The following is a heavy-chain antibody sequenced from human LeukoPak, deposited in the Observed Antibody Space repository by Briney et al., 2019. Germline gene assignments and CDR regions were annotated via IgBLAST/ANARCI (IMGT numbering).Heavy chain of an antibody. J-gene: IGHJ4*02. D-gene: IGHD3-10*01. CDR3: ARLITMVRVVDY. V-gene: IGHV1-18*01. CDR2: ISAYNGNT. CDR1: SYTFTSYD. Sequence: ASVKVSCKASSYTFTSYDISWVRQAPGQGLEWMGWISAYNGNTNYAQKFQGRVTMTTDTSTSTAYMELRSLRSDDTAVYYCARLITMVRVVDYWGQGTLVTVSS.